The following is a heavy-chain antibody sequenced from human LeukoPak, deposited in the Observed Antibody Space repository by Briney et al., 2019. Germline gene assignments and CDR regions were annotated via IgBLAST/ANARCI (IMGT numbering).Heavy chain of an antibody. J-gene: IGHJ4*02. Sequence: PSETLSLTCAVSAYSISSGYRWGWIRQPPGKGLEWIGSIYHSGITYYNPSLKSRVTISVDTSNNQFSLELTSVTAADTAVYYCARHGAAGVVTRFDYWGQGTLVTVSS. CDR2: IYHSGIT. V-gene: IGHV4-38-2*01. D-gene: IGHD3-3*01. CDR3: ARHGAAGVVTRFDY. CDR1: AYSISSGYR.